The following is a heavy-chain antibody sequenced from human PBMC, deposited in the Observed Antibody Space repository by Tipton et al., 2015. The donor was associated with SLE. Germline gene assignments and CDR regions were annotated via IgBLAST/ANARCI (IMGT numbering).Heavy chain of an antibody. V-gene: IGHV4-59*01. CDR1: GGSISSYY. Sequence: TLSLTCTVSGGSISSYYWSWIRQPPGKGLEWIGYIYYSGSTNYNPSLKSRVTISVDTSKNQFSLKLSSVTAADTAVYYCARVQGRGYFQHWGQGTLATVSS. CDR3: ARVQGRGYFQH. J-gene: IGHJ1*01. D-gene: IGHD3-10*01. CDR2: IYYSGST.